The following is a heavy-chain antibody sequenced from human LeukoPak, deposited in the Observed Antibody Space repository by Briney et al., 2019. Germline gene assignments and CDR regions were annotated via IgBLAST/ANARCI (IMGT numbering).Heavy chain of an antibody. V-gene: IGHV4-34*01. CDR1: GGSFSGYY. D-gene: IGHD3-3*01. Sequence: SETLSLTCAVYGGSFSGYYWSWIRQPPGKGLEWIGEINHSGSTNYNPSLKSRVTISVDTSKNQFSLKLSSVTAADTAVYYCARDYSPQSIFGVVIMNYFDYWGQGTLVTVSS. CDR2: INHSGST. J-gene: IGHJ4*02. CDR3: ARDYSPQSIFGVVIMNYFDY.